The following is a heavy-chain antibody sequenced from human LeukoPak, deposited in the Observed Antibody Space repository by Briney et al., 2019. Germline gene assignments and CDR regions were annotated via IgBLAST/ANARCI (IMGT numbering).Heavy chain of an antibody. CDR2: INPSGGST. CDR3: AREGDCSGGSCYFDY. Sequence: ASVKVSCKASGYTFTSYYMHWVRQAPGQGIEWMGIINPSGGSTSYAQKFQGRVTMTRDMSTSTVYMELSSLRSEDTPVYYCAREGDCSGGSCYFDYWGQGTLVTVSS. CDR1: GYTFTSYY. D-gene: IGHD2-15*01. J-gene: IGHJ4*02. V-gene: IGHV1-46*01.